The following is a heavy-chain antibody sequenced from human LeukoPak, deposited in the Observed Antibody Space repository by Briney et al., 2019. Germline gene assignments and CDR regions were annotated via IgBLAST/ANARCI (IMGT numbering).Heavy chain of an antibody. CDR2: AYYRSKWYF. V-gene: IGHV6-1*01. CDR3: ARPVVAATTPDTFDI. J-gene: IGHJ3*02. D-gene: IGHD2-15*01. Sequence: SQTLSLTCAISGDSVSSYSAGWNWIRQSPSRGLEWLGRAYYRSKWYFDYAVAVKSRITINPDTSKNQLSLHLNSVTPEDTAVYYCARPVVAATTPDTFDIWGQGTMVTVSS. CDR1: GDSVSSYSAG.